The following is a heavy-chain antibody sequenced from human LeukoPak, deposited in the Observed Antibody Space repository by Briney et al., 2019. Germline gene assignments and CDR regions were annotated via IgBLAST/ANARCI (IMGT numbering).Heavy chain of an antibody. Sequence: SETLSLTCAVSGGSISSYYWSWIRQPPGKGLEWIGYIYYSGSTNYNPSLKSRVTISVDTSKNQFSLKLSSVTAADTAVYYCARDPTRSGLDYWGQGTLVTVSS. CDR3: ARDPTRSGLDY. CDR1: GGSISSYY. CDR2: IYYSGST. V-gene: IGHV4-59*01. D-gene: IGHD4-11*01. J-gene: IGHJ4*02.